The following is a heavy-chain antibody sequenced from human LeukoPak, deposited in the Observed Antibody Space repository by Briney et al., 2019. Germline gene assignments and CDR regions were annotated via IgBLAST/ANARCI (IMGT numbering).Heavy chain of an antibody. Sequence: SQTLSLTCDVSGDSFRSKGVDWNWISQSPGRGLEWLGRTYYSCRWYYDYAEAVKSRVTFNPDKSKNRFSLQLSCVTPEDTAIYYCVRGSGIVQDAFDIWGQGTMVTVFS. D-gene: IGHD2-15*01. V-gene: IGHV6-1*01. CDR3: VRGSGIVQDAFDI. CDR1: GDSFRSKGVD. CDR2: TYYSCRWYY. J-gene: IGHJ3*02.